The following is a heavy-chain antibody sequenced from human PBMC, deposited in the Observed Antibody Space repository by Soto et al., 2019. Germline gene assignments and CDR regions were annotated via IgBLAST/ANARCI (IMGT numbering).Heavy chain of an antibody. J-gene: IGHJ4*02. CDR1: GDSITPYF. Sequence: SETLSLTCSVSGDSITPYFWSWIRQPPGKGLEWIGEINHSGITSYSPSLGSRVTTSVDTPKNQFSLRLRSVTAADTAIYYCARRFCSDSYCSYFDYWGRGTLVTVSS. D-gene: IGHD2-15*01. CDR2: INHSGIT. CDR3: ARRFCSDSYCSYFDY. V-gene: IGHV4-34*10.